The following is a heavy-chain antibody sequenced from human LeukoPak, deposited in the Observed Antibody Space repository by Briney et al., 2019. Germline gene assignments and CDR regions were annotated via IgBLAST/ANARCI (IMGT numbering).Heavy chain of an antibody. Sequence: PSETLSPTCTVSGGSISSYYWSWIRQPPGKGLEWMGYIYYSGSTNYNPSLKSRVTISVKTSKNQFSLKLGSVTAADTAVYYCARASLLWFGDVFSRYFDYWGQGTLVTVSS. CDR1: GGSISSYY. V-gene: IGHV4-59*01. J-gene: IGHJ4*02. D-gene: IGHD3-10*01. CDR3: ARASLLWFGDVFSRYFDY. CDR2: IYYSGST.